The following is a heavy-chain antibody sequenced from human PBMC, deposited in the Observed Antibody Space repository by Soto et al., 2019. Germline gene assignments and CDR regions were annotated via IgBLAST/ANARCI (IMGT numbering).Heavy chain of an antibody. CDR1: GFTFRSYW. D-gene: IGHD1-1*01. Sequence: EGQLVESGGGLVQPGGSLRLSCQVSGFTFRSYWMTWVRRAPGKGLEWVANINLDGSEKYYVDAVKGRFTISRDKAQNSLHLGLRDLRANDTAVYYCARGAMAGNEVPDDWGQGTLVTVSS. V-gene: IGHV3-7*05. CDR3: ARGAMAGNEVPDD. J-gene: IGHJ4*02. CDR2: INLDGSEK.